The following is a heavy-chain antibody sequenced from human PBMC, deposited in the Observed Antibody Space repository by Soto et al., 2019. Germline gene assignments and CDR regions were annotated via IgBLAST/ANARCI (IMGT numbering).Heavy chain of an antibody. D-gene: IGHD6-6*01. CDR3: ARDVRGFEYSSSFGMDV. CDR1: GGTFSSYA. J-gene: IGHJ6*02. CDR2: IIPIFGTA. V-gene: IGHV1-69*13. Sequence: GASVKVSCKASGGTFSSYAINWVRQAPGQGLEWMGGIIPIFGTANYAQKFQGRVTITADESTSTAYMELSSLRSEDTAVYYCARDVRGFEYSSSFGMDVWGQGTTVTVSS.